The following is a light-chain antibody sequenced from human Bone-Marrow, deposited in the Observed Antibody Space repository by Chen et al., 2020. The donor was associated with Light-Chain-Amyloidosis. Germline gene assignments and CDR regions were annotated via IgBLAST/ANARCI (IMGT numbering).Light chain of an antibody. CDR2: LGS. Sequence: DIVMTQSPLSLPVTHGEPASISCRSSQSLLHINGYDYLNWYLQKPGQSPQLLIYLGSNRASGVPDRFSGSGSGTDFTLKVSRVEAEDVGVYYCMQTLQTPTFGQGTKVEIK. V-gene: IGKV2-28*01. CDR1: QSLLHINGYDY. CDR3: MQTLQTPT. J-gene: IGKJ1*01.